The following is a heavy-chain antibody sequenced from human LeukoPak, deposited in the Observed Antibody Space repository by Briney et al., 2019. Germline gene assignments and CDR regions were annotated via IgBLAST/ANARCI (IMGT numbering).Heavy chain of an antibody. CDR2: ISGSGGST. Sequence: GGSLRLSYAASGFTFSSYAMSWVRQAPGKGLEWVSAISGSGGSTYYVDSVKGRFTISRDNSKNTLYLQMNSLRAEDTAVYYCAKDSAGITMIVVVTPFDYWGQGTLVTVSS. D-gene: IGHD3-22*01. J-gene: IGHJ4*02. CDR1: GFTFSSYA. CDR3: AKDSAGITMIVVVTPFDY. V-gene: IGHV3-23*01.